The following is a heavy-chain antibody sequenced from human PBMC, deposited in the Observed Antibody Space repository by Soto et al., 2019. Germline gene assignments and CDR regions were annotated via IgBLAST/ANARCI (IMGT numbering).Heavy chain of an antibody. J-gene: IGHJ1*01. V-gene: IGHV1-2*04. Sequence: ASVKVSCKASGYTFTGYYMHWVRQAPGQGLEWMGWINPNSGGTNYAQKFQGWVTMTRDTSISTAYMELSRLRSDDTAVYYCARAIYYDSSGYILYFQHWGQGTLVTVSS. D-gene: IGHD3-22*01. CDR2: INPNSGGT. CDR1: GYTFTGYY. CDR3: ARAIYYDSSGYILYFQH.